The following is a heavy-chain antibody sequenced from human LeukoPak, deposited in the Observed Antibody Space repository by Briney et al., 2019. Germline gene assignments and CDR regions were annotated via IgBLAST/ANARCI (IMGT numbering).Heavy chain of an antibody. J-gene: IGHJ4*02. CDR3: ARARGTVTTENY. CDR1: GYTFTGYY. D-gene: IGHD4-17*01. Sequence: ASVKVSCKASGYTFTGYYMHWVRQAPGQGLEWMGWINPNSGGTNYAQKFQGRVTMTRDTSISTAYMELSRLRSGDTAVYYCARARGTVTTENYWGQGTLVTVSS. CDR2: INPNSGGT. V-gene: IGHV1-2*02.